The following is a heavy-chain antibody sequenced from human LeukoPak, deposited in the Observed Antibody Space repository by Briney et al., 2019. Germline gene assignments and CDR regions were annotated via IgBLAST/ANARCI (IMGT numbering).Heavy chain of an antibody. CDR1: GGTFSSYT. CDR2: IIPILGIA. D-gene: IGHD2-2*02. CDR3: ARGYCSSTSCYRAFDI. V-gene: IGHV1-69*02. Sequence: ASVKVSCKASGGTFSSYTISWVRQAPGQGLEWMGRIIPILGIANYAQKFQGRVTITADKSTSTAYMELSSLGSEDTAVYYCARGYCSSTSCYRAFDIWGQGTMVTVSS. J-gene: IGHJ3*02.